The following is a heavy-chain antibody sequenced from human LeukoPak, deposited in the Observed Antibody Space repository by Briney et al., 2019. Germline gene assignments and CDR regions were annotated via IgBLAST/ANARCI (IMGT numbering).Heavy chain of an antibody. J-gene: IGHJ4*02. Sequence: GGSLRLSCAASGFTFITYAMSWVRQAPGKGLEWVSAISGSGSSTYYADSVRGRFTISRDNSKNTLYLQMNSLRAEDTAVYYCARYRGGSGYPDYWGQGTLVTVSS. CDR3: ARYRGGSGYPDY. V-gene: IGHV3-23*01. CDR2: ISGSGSST. D-gene: IGHD3-3*01. CDR1: GFTFITYA.